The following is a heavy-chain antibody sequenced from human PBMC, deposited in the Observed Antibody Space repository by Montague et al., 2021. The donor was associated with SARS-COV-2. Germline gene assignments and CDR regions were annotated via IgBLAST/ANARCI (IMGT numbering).Heavy chain of an antibody. V-gene: IGHV3-53*01. CDR2: IYSGENK. CDR3: AREKPEYYDGPGVFDI. Sequence: SLRLSCAASGFSVSSSYMNWVRQAPGRGLEWVSVIYSGENKYYADSVKGRFTISRDSSTNTLFLQMYSLRAEDTAVYYCAREKPEYYDGPGVFDIWGQGTMVTGSS. J-gene: IGHJ3*02. D-gene: IGHD3-22*01. CDR1: GFSVSSSY.